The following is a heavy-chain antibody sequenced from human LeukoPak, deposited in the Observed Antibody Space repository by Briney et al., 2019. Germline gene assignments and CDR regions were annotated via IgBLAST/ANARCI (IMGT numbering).Heavy chain of an antibody. Sequence: PSQTLSLTCAVSGGSISSGGYSWSWIRQPPGKGLEWIGYIYHSGSTYYNPSLKSRVTISVDRSKNQFSLKLSSVTAADTAVYYCAREVAAAGTRGAFDIWGQGTMVTVSS. V-gene: IGHV4-30-2*01. CDR3: AREVAAAGTRGAFDI. J-gene: IGHJ3*02. D-gene: IGHD6-13*01. CDR2: IYHSGST. CDR1: GGSISSGGYS.